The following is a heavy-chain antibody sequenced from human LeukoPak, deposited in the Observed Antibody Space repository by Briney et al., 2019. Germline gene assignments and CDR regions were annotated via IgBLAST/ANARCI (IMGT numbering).Heavy chain of an antibody. V-gene: IGHV5-51*01. CDR3: ARHTDLIAAAGLNFDY. CDR2: IYPGDSDT. J-gene: IGHJ4*02. CDR1: GYSFTSHW. D-gene: IGHD6-13*01. Sequence: GESLQISCKASGYSFTSHWIGWVRQMPGKGLEWMGIIYPGDSDTRYSPSFQGQVTISADKSISTAYLQWSSLKASDTAMYYCARHTDLIAAAGLNFDYWGQGTLVTVSS.